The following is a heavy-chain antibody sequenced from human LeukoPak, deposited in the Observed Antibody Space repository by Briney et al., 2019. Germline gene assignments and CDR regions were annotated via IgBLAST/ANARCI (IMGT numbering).Heavy chain of an antibody. Sequence: QPGGSLKLSCAASGFTFGDSTMHWVRQASGKGLEWVGHIGSKARNYATEYAASLKGRFTISRDDSKDTAYLQVNSLKTEDTAVYYCVGDYNSWTGLKYWGQGTLVTVSS. CDR1: GFTFGDST. J-gene: IGHJ4*02. V-gene: IGHV3-73*01. D-gene: IGHD1-1*01. CDR3: VGDYNSWTGLKY. CDR2: IGSKARNYAT.